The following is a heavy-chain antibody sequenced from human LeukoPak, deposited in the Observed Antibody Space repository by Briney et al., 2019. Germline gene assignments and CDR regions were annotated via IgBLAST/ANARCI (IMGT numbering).Heavy chain of an antibody. Sequence: GGSLRLSCAASGFTFSSYGMHWVRQAPGKGLEWVSAISGSGGSTYYADSVKGRFTISRDNSKNTLYLQMNSLRAEDTAVYYCAKDEVGYDFWSGYSYYFDYWGQGTLVTVSS. CDR2: ISGSGGST. CDR1: GFTFSSYG. V-gene: IGHV3-23*01. J-gene: IGHJ4*02. CDR3: AKDEVGYDFWSGYSYYFDY. D-gene: IGHD3-3*01.